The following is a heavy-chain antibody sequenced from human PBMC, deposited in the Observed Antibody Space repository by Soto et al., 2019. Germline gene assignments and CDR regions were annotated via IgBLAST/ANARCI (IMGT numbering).Heavy chain of an antibody. CDR2: ISNSGSSI. J-gene: IGHJ5*02. CDR1: GFTFSSYE. V-gene: IGHV3-48*03. Sequence: GGSLRLSCAASGFTFSSYEMNWVRQAPGKGLEWVSYISNSGSSIYYADSVKGRFTISRDNAKNSLYLQMNSLRAEDTAVYFCARGDIVVVPTAALIPGWFDPWGQGTLVTVSS. CDR3: ARGDIVVVPTAALIPGWFDP. D-gene: IGHD2-2*01.